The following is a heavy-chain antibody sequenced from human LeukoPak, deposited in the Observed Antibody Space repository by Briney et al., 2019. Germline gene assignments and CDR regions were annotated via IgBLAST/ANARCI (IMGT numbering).Heavy chain of an antibody. Sequence: GGSLRLSCVASGFSFSNFWMSWVRQAPGKGLEWVANIKQDGSEKYYVDSVKGRFTISRDNAKNSLYLQMNSLRAEDTAVYYCARVDSSGWYYMDVWGKGTTVTVSS. CDR3: ARVDSSGWYYMDV. CDR1: GFSFSNFW. V-gene: IGHV3-7*01. J-gene: IGHJ6*03. D-gene: IGHD6-19*01. CDR2: IKQDGSEK.